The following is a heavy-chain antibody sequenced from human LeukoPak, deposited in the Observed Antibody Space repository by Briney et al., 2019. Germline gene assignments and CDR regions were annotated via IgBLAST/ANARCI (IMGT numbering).Heavy chain of an antibody. CDR3: PRHHADYGNYVSRSFDY. Sequence: GGCLRLSCTASGFTFGDYAMSWVRQAPGKGLEWVGFIRSKAYGGTTEYAASVKGRFTISRDDSKSIAYLHMNSLKTEDTAVYYCPRHHADYGNYVSRSFDYWGQGTLVTVSS. J-gene: IGHJ4*02. V-gene: IGHV3-49*04. CDR1: GFTFGDYA. D-gene: IGHD4-11*01. CDR2: IRSKAYGGTT.